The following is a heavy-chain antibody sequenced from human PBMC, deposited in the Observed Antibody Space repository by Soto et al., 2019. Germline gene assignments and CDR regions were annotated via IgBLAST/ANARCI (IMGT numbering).Heavy chain of an antibody. CDR2: IIPVLGRA. CDR1: GGTFDTFA. V-gene: IGHV1-69*01. Sequence: QVQLVQSGAEVKKPGSSVKVSCKASGGTFDTFAFSWVRQAPGQGLEWLGGIIPVLGRANYAQRFQDRVSASADGSTSTAFMELSSLNSDDTAVYYCARGPWTQEGPKYYSDFWGQGTLVTVSS. D-gene: IGHD5-18*01. J-gene: IGHJ4*02. CDR3: ARGPWTQEGPKYYSDF.